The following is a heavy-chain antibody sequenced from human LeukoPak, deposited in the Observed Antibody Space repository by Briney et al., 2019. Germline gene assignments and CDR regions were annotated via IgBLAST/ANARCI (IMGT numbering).Heavy chain of an antibody. J-gene: IGHJ4*02. CDR1: GYTFTGYY. D-gene: IGHD3-10*01. V-gene: IGHV1-2*02. CDR3: ARAYGSGSSYHPDY. CDR2: INPNSGGT. Sequence: GASVKVSCKASGYTFTGYYMHWVRQAPGQGLEWMGWINPNSGGTNYAQKFQGRVTMTRDTSISTAYMELSRLRSDDTAMYYCARAYGSGSSYHPDYWGQGTLVTVSS.